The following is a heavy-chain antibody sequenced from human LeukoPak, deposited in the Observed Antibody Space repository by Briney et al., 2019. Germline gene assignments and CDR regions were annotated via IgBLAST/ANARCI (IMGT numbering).Heavy chain of an antibody. CDR1: GFSLNTYA. CDR3: VRDSGGDAYNDYFDS. Sequence: PGGSLRLSCEASGFSLNTYAMHWARQAPGKGLEYVSAISSNGDRTYYANSVKGRFTISRDNSKKTLFLQMGSLRLEDMAVYDCVRDSGGDAYNDYFDSWGQGTLVTVSS. J-gene: IGHJ4*02. D-gene: IGHD5-24*01. V-gene: IGHV3-64*01. CDR2: ISSNGDRT.